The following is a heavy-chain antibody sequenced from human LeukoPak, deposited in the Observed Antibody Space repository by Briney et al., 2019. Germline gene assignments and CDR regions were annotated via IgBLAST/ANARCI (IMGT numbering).Heavy chain of an antibody. CDR2: IKEDGREK. V-gene: IGHV3-7*05. D-gene: IGHD2-21*02. J-gene: IGHJ6*02. Sequence: GGSLRLSCAASGFTFSSYWMSWVRQSPGKGLEWVANIKEDGREKFYVDAVEGRFTISRDNAKNSLFLQMNSLRAEDTAVYYCAKERGGDCYPPYGMDVWGQGTTVTVS. CDR1: GFTFSSYW. CDR3: AKERGGDCYPPYGMDV.